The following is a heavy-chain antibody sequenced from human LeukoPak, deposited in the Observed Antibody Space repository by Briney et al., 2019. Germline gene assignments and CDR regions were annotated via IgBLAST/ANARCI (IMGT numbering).Heavy chain of an antibody. D-gene: IGHD1-26*01. J-gene: IGHJ4*02. V-gene: IGHV3-73*01. CDR1: GFTFSGSA. Sequence: GGSLRLSCAASGFTFSGSALHWVRQASGKGLEWVGRIRSTANGYATAYAASVKGRFTISRDDSKNTAYLQMDSLKTEDTAVYYCTRLGVGATREKDYWGQGTLVTVSS. CDR2: IRSTANGYAT. CDR3: TRLGVGATREKDY.